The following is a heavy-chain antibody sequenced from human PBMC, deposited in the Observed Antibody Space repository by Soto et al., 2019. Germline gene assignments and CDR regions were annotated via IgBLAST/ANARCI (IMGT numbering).Heavy chain of an antibody. D-gene: IGHD3-10*01. CDR2: INPSGGST. CDR3: ARDLPSLGRPAQIYGSGSYVPNWGSWFDP. J-gene: IGHJ5*02. V-gene: IGHV1-46*01. CDR1: GYTFTSYY. Sequence: ASVKVSCKASGYTFTSYYMHWVRQAPGQGLEWMGIINPSGGSTSYAQKFQGRVTMTRDTSTSTVYMELSSLRSEDTAVYYCARDLPSLGRPAQIYGSGSYVPNWGSWFDPWGQGTLVTVSS.